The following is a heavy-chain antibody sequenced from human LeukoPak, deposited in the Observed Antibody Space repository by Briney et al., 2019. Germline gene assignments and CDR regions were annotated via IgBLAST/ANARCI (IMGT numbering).Heavy chain of an antibody. Sequence: GGSLRLSCVASGFSVSSDYMTWVRQAPGKGLEWVSVLYSGGSTYYADSVKGRFTISRDNSKNTLYLQMNSLRTEDTAVYYCAKVSLEKQLWLPFDYWGQGTLVTVSS. CDR3: AKVSLEKQLWLPFDY. CDR1: GFSVSSDY. J-gene: IGHJ4*02. CDR2: LYSGGST. V-gene: IGHV3-53*05. D-gene: IGHD5-18*01.